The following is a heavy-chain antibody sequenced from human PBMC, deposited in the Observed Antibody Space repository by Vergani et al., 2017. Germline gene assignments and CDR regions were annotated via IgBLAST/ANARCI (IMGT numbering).Heavy chain of an antibody. CDR3: ARGTSYRTMGMSGLDI. CDR1: GGTFSSYA. Sequence: QVQLVQSGAEVKKPGSSVKVSCKASGGTFSSYAISWVRQAPGQGLEWMGGIIPIFGIANYAQKFQGRVTITADKSTSTAYRELSSLRSEDTAVYYCARGTSYRTMGMSGLDIWGQGKMVTVSS. D-gene: IGHD4/OR15-4a*01. V-gene: IGHV1-69*17. CDR2: IIPIFGIA. J-gene: IGHJ3*02.